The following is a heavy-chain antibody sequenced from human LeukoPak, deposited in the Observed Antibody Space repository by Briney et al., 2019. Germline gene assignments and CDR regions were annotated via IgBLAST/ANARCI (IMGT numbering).Heavy chain of an antibody. J-gene: IGHJ3*02. Sequence: GGSLRLSCAASGFTFSSYWMHWVRHAPGKGLVWVSRINSDGSSTSYADSVKGRFTISRDNAKNTLYLQMNSLRAEDTAVYYCARAIYGSGRAAFDIWGQGTMVTVSS. D-gene: IGHD3-10*01. CDR1: GFTFSSYW. CDR3: ARAIYGSGRAAFDI. V-gene: IGHV3-74*01. CDR2: INSDGSST.